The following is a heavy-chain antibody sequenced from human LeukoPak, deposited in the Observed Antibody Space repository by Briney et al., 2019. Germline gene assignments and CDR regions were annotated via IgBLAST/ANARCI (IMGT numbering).Heavy chain of an antibody. J-gene: IGHJ4*02. Sequence: GASVKVSCKASGYTFTSYGISWVRQAPGQGLEWMGWISAYNGNTNYAQKLQGRVTMTTDTSTSTAYMELRSLRSDDTAVYYCARDSSIAAAGQFDYWGQGTLVTVSS. D-gene: IGHD6-13*01. V-gene: IGHV1-18*01. CDR2: ISAYNGNT. CDR3: ARDSSIAAAGQFDY. CDR1: GYTFTSYG.